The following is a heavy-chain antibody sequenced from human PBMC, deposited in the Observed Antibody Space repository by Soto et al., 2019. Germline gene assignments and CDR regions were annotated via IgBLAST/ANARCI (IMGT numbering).Heavy chain of an antibody. CDR3: VAELYSGGGCCSFDF. Sequence: SSVKVSRKTSGFTFTNYVVQWVRQARGQRLEWIGWIIVASGRTNYAREVQERVTISRDTSTATAYMELSGLRSEDTAVYYCVAELYSGGGCCSFDFWGQGTMVTVSS. D-gene: IGHD2-21*02. CDR2: IIVASGRT. J-gene: IGHJ3*01. CDR1: GFTFTNYV. V-gene: IGHV1-58*01.